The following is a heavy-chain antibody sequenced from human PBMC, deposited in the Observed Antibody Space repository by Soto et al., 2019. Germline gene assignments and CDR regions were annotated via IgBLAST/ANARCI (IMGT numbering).Heavy chain of an antibody. CDR3: ASAPFGVVLVSQWFDP. CDR2: INQDGNEK. Sequence: EVQLVESGGGLVQPGGSLRLSCAASGFAFSNYWMSWLRQAPGKGLEWVANINQDGNEKYYVDSMKGRFTVSRDNAKKSLYLQMNSLRAEDTAVYYCASAPFGVVLVSQWFDPWGQGTLLTVSS. D-gene: IGHD3-3*01. J-gene: IGHJ5*02. V-gene: IGHV3-7*01. CDR1: GFAFSNYW.